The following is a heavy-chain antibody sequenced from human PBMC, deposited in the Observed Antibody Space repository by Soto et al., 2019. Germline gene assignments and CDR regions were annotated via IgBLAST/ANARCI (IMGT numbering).Heavy chain of an antibody. CDR1: GYTFTGYY. Sequence: ASVKVSCKASGYTFTGYYMHWVRQAPGQGLEWMGWMNPNSGNTGYAQKFQGRVTMTRNTSISTDYMELSRLRSDDTAEYYCARGYCSGGTCYLSEAFDIWGQGPMVTVSS. V-gene: IGHV1-8*02. CDR2: MNPNSGNT. J-gene: IGHJ3*02. D-gene: IGHD2-15*01. CDR3: ARGYCSGGTCYLSEAFDI.